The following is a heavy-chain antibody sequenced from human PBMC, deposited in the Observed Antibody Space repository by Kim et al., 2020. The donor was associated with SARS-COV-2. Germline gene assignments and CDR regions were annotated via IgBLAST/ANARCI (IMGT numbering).Heavy chain of an antibody. D-gene: IGHD1-26*01. Sequence: NPSLKSRVTISVDTSKNQFSLKLSSVTAADTAVYYCARSVVGATRWFDPWGQGTLVTVSS. J-gene: IGHJ5*02. V-gene: IGHV4-34*01. CDR3: ARSVVGATRWFDP.